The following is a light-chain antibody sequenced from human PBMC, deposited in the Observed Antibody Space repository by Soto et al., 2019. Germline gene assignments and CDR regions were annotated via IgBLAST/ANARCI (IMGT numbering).Light chain of an antibody. J-gene: IGKJ1*01. CDR2: GAS. CDR3: QKYDSAPWT. Sequence: EIQMTQSPSSLSASVGDRVTITCRASQGSSNYLAGYQQKPGKVPKLLIYGASTLQSAVPSRLSGSVSGTDFTLIINSLQPEDVATYYCQKYDSAPWTFGQGTKVEIK. CDR1: QGSSNY. V-gene: IGKV1-27*01.